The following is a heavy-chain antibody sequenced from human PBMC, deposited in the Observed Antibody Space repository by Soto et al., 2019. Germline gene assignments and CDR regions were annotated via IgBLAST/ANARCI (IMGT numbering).Heavy chain of an antibody. J-gene: IGHJ5*02. V-gene: IGHV4-30-2*01. CDR3: ARAVAPYFGTWFDP. CDR2: ISHTGST. D-gene: IGHD3-10*01. CDR1: GGSITSGNSYS. Sequence: QLQLQESGSGLVKPSQTLSLTCAVSGGSITSGNSYSWSWIRQPPGKGLEWIGSISHTGSTSYNPALKSRLTMSVDKSKNQFSLMLSSVTAADMAVYYCARAVAPYFGTWFDPWGQGILVTVSS.